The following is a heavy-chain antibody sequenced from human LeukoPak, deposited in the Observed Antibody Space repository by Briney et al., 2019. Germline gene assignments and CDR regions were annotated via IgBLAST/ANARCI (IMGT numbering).Heavy chain of an antibody. Sequence: GGSLRLSCAASGFTFSSYEMNWVRQAPGKGLEWVSSISSSSSYIYYADSVKGRFTISRDNAKNSLYLQMNSLRAEDTAVYYCARDMRYFDWDDAFDIWGQGTMVTVSS. CDR2: ISSSSSYI. D-gene: IGHD3-9*01. CDR1: GFTFSSYE. J-gene: IGHJ3*02. V-gene: IGHV3-21*01. CDR3: ARDMRYFDWDDAFDI.